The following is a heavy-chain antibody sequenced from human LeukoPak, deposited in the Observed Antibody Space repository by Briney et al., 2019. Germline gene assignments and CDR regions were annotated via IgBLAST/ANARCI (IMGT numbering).Heavy chain of an antibody. Sequence: ASVKVSCKGSGYTFSSYAMHWVRQAPGQRLEWMGWINAGNGNTKYSQKFQGRVTITRDTSASTAYMELSSLRSEDTAVYYCARGRIAVAGAYWYFDLWGRGTLVTVSS. CDR2: INAGNGNT. V-gene: IGHV1-3*01. CDR3: ARGRIAVAGAYWYFDL. D-gene: IGHD6-19*01. CDR1: GYTFSSYA. J-gene: IGHJ2*01.